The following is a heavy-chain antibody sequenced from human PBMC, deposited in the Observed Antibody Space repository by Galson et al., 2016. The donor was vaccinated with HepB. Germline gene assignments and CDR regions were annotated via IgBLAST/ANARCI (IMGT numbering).Heavy chain of an antibody. Sequence: SETLSLTCGVSGVSISSGNWLTWVRQPPGKGLEWIGEIHHNGSTNYNSSLKSRVTISVDKSKKQFSLRLSSVTAADTAVYFCALRRFLMTGRNWFDPWGQGTKVTVSS. CDR3: ALRRFLMTGRNWFDP. J-gene: IGHJ5*02. V-gene: IGHV4-4*02. CDR1: GVSISSGNW. CDR2: IHHNGST. D-gene: IGHD3-16*01.